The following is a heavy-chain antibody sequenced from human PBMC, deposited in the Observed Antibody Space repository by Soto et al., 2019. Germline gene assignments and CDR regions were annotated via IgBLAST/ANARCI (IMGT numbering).Heavy chain of an antibody. CDR3: ARAAILSSGYYGAFDY. J-gene: IGHJ4*02. Sequence: ASVKVSCKASGYTFTSYAMHWVRQAPGQRLEWMGWINAGNGNTKYSQKFQGRVTITRDTSASTAYMELSSLRSEDTAVYYCARAAILSSGYYGAFDYWGQGTLVTVSS. V-gene: IGHV1-3*01. CDR2: INAGNGNT. CDR1: GYTFTSYA. D-gene: IGHD3-22*01.